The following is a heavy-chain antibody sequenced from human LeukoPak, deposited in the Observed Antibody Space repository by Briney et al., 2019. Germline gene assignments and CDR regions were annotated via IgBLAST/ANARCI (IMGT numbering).Heavy chain of an antibody. CDR3: ARDFSPYYYDSSGPGDS. Sequence: GGSLRLSCAASGFTFSSYSMNWVRQAPGKELEWVSSISSSSSYIYYADSVKGRFTISRDNAKNSLYLQMNSLRAEDTAVYYCARDFSPYYYDSSGPGDSWGQGTLVTVSS. J-gene: IGHJ5*01. CDR1: GFTFSSYS. CDR2: ISSSSSYI. V-gene: IGHV3-21*01. D-gene: IGHD3-22*01.